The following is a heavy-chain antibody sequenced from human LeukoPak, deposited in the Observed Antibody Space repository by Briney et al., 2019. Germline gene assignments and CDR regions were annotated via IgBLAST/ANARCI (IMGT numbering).Heavy chain of an antibody. CDR1: GFTFSSYA. Sequence: GGSLGLSCAASGFTFSSYAMSWVRQAPGKGLEWVSAISGSGGSRYYADSVKGRFTISRDNSKNTLYLQMNSLRAEDTAIYYCAKDKGVAGHDYWGQGTLVTVSS. CDR3: AKDKGVAGHDY. V-gene: IGHV3-23*01. CDR2: ISGSGGSR. J-gene: IGHJ4*02. D-gene: IGHD3-3*01.